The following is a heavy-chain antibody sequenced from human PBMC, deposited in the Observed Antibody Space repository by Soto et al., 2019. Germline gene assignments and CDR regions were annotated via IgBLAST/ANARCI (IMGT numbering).Heavy chain of an antibody. CDR3: ARGHSFSDAFDI. J-gene: IGHJ3*02. CDR2: IWYDGSNK. D-gene: IGHD4-4*01. Sequence: LRLSCAASGFTFSSYGMHWVRQAPGKGLEWVAVIWYDGSNKYYADSVKGRFTISRDNSKNTLYLQMNSLRAEDTAVYYCARGHSFSDAFDIWGQGTMVTVSS. CDR1: GFTFSSYG. V-gene: IGHV3-33*01.